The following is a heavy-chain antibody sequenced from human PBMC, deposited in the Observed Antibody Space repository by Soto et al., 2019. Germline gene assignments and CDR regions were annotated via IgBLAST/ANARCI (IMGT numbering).Heavy chain of an antibody. V-gene: IGHV3-23*01. CDR3: AKVGYSRTRTAFFDY. J-gene: IGHJ4*02. D-gene: IGHD1-26*01. Sequence: SGGSLRLSCAASGFTFSSYAMSWVRQAPGKGLEWVSAISGSGGSTYYADSVKGRFTISRDNSKNTLYLQMNSLRAEDTAVYYCAKVGYSRTRTAFFDYWVQGTLVTVSA. CDR2: ISGSGGST. CDR1: GFTFSSYA.